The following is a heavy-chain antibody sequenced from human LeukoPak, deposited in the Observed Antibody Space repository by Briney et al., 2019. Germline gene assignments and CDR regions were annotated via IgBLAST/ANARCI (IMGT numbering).Heavy chain of an antibody. CDR3: ARDEYYYDSSGYFDY. CDR1: GGSISNYY. Sequence: SETLSLTCTVSGGSISNYYWGWIRQPPGKGLEWIGSIYHSGSTYYNPSLKSRVTISVDTSKSQFSLKLSSVTTSDTAVYYCARDEYYYDSSGYFDYWGQGTLVTVSS. V-gene: IGHV4-39*07. D-gene: IGHD3-22*01. J-gene: IGHJ4*02. CDR2: IYHSGST.